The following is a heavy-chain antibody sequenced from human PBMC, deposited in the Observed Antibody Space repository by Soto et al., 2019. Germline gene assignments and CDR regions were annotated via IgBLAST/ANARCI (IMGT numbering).Heavy chain of an antibody. V-gene: IGHV3-33*01. CDR1: GFTFSSYG. J-gene: IGHJ4*02. CDR2: IWYDGSNK. Sequence: GGSLRLSCAASGFTFSSYGMHWVRQAPGKGLEWVAVIWYDGSNKYYADSVKGRFTISRDNSKNTLYLQMNSLRAEDTAVYYCARDVNVFSSSSDYFDYWGQGTLVTVSS. CDR3: ARDVNVFSSSSDYFDY. D-gene: IGHD6-6*01.